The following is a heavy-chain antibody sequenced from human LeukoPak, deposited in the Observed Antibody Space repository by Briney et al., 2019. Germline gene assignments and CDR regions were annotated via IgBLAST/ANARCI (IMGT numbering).Heavy chain of an antibody. CDR3: ARRAYYDSSGYYPASGYFDL. Sequence: PETLSLTCTVSGGSIFSYYFNWIRQPPGKGLEWIGYIYSNGITSYNPSLRSRSTISIATSKNQFSLRLTSVTAADTATYYCARRAYYDSSGYYPASGYFDLWGRGTLVTVSS. CDR1: GGSIFSYY. CDR2: IYSNGIT. J-gene: IGHJ2*01. V-gene: IGHV4-4*09. D-gene: IGHD3-22*01.